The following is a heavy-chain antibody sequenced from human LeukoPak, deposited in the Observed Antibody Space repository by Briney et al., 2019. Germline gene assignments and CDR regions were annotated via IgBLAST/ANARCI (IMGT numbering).Heavy chain of an antibody. V-gene: IGHV3-20*04. CDR3: ASGYYYYDSSGYYYFDY. J-gene: IGHJ4*02. Sequence: GGSLRLSCEASGFTFDDYGMSWVRQGPGKGLEWVSSISWNGGSTAYADSVKGRFTISRDHAKNSLYLQMNSLRGEDTAVYYCASGYYYYDSSGYYYFDYWGQGTLVTVSS. D-gene: IGHD3-22*01. CDR1: GFTFDDYG. CDR2: ISWNGGST.